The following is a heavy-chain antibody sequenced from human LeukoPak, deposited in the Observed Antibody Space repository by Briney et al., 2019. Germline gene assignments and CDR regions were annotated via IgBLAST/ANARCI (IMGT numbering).Heavy chain of an antibody. CDR2: IKQDGSEK. CDR3: ARVPGCSSTSCLGTFDY. D-gene: IGHD2-2*01. V-gene: IGHV3-7*01. CDR1: GFTFSSYS. Sequence: PGGSLRLSCAAYGFTFSSYSMNWVRQAPGKGLEWVANIKQDGSEKYYVDSVKGRFTISRDNAKNSLYLQMNSLRAEDTAVYYCARVPGCSSTSCLGTFDYWGQGTLVTVSS. J-gene: IGHJ4*02.